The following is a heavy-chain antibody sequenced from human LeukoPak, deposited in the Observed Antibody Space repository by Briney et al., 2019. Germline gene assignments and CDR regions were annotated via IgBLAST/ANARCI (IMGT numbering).Heavy chain of an antibody. Sequence: ASVTVSCKASGYTFTSYGISWVRQAPGQGLEWMGWMNPNSGNTGYAQKFQGRVTMTRNTSISTAYMELSSLRSEDTAVYYCARGGFPGPMIVVAYWGQGTLVTVSS. CDR1: GYTFTSYG. D-gene: IGHD3-22*01. CDR2: MNPNSGNT. V-gene: IGHV1-8*02. CDR3: ARGGFPGPMIVVAY. J-gene: IGHJ4*02.